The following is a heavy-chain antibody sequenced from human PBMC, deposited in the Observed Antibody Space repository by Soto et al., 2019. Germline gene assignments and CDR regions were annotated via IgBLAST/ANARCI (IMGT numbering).Heavy chain of an antibody. CDR3: ASWGSDRSGPFDY. D-gene: IGHD3-16*01. V-gene: IGHV1-69*02. Sequence: ASVKVSCKASGGTFSSYTISWVRQAPGQGLEWMGRIIPILGIANYAQKFQGRVTITADKSTSTAYMELSSLRSEDTAVYYCASWGSDRSGPFDYWGQGTLVTVSS. CDR2: IIPILGIA. CDR1: GGTFSSYT. J-gene: IGHJ4*02.